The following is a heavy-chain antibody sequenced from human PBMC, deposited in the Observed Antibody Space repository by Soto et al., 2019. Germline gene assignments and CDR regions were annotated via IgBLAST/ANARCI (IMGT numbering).Heavy chain of an antibody. CDR3: ANDGRVDWESSYYSAMDV. CDR1: GGTFSSFT. Sequence: QVQLVQSGAEVKEPGSSVKVSCKASGGTFSSFTISWVRQAPGQGLEWMGGIIRIYGTANYAQKVQGRVTITAVASTRTADLERRGMRSDDTAVDYCANDGRVDWESSYYSAMDVWGKGTTVTVSS. CDR2: IIRIYGTA. J-gene: IGHJ6*04. D-gene: IGHD1-26*01. V-gene: IGHV1-69*01.